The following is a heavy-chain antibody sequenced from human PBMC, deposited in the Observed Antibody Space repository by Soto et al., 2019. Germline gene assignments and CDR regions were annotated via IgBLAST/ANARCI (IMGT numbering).Heavy chain of an antibody. D-gene: IGHD3-22*01. CDR3: ARVPRRYYYDSSGSLIDY. Sequence: SETLSLTCAVYGGSFSGYYWSWIRQPPGKGLEWIGEINHSGSTNYNPSLKSRVTISVDTSKNQFSLKLSSVTAADTAVYYCARVPRRYYYDSSGSLIDYWGQGTLVTVSS. V-gene: IGHV4-34*01. CDR1: GGSFSGYY. CDR2: INHSGST. J-gene: IGHJ4*02.